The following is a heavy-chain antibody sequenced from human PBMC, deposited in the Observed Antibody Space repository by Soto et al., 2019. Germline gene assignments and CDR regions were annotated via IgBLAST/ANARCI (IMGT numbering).Heavy chain of an antibody. J-gene: IGHJ5*02. Sequence: GASVKVSCKASGYTYTNLDINWVRQASGQGLDWMGWMNPHSDTGFAQKFQGSVTLTRDTPTSTVYMELTSLIFDDTAVYYCARYQIGEGFTAWGQGTPVTVSS. CDR2: MNPHSDT. V-gene: IGHV1-8*01. CDR1: GYTYTNLD. CDR3: ARYQIGEGFTA.